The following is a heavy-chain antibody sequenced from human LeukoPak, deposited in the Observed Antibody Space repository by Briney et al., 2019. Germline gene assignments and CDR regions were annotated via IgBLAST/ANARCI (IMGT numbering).Heavy chain of an antibody. J-gene: IGHJ4*02. CDR3: ARGAIYCSGGSCHLDY. D-gene: IGHD2-15*01. Sequence: ASVKVSCKASGYTFTGYYMHWVRQAPGQGLEWMGWINPNSGGTNYAQKFQGRVTMTRDTSISTAYMELSRLRSDDTAVYYCARGAIYCSGGSCHLDYWGQGTLVTVSS. V-gene: IGHV1-2*02. CDR2: INPNSGGT. CDR1: GYTFTGYY.